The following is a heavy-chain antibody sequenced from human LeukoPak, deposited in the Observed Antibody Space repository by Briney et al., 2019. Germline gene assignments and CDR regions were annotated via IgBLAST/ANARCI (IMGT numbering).Heavy chain of an antibody. Sequence: SETLSLICTVSGGSISSYYWSWIRQPPGKGLEWIGYIYYSGSTNYNPSLKSRVTISVDTSKNQFSPKLSSVTAADTAVYYCARHTHDYGDYYFDYWGQGTLVTVSS. CDR3: ARHTHDYGDYYFDY. V-gene: IGHV4-59*08. CDR1: GGSISSYY. CDR2: IYYSGST. D-gene: IGHD4-17*01. J-gene: IGHJ4*02.